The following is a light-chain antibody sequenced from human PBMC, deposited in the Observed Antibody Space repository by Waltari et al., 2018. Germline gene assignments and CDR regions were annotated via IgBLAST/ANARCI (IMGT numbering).Light chain of an antibody. CDR2: SNN. CDR3: AAWDDSLNGSVV. V-gene: IGLV1-44*01. Sequence: QSVLTQPPSASGAPGQRVPISASGSSSTTGSNTVNWYQQLPGAAPKLLIYSNNQRPSGVPDRFSGSKSGTSASLAISGLQSEDEADYYCAAWDDSLNGSVVFGGGTKLTVL. J-gene: IGLJ2*01. CDR1: SSTTGSNT.